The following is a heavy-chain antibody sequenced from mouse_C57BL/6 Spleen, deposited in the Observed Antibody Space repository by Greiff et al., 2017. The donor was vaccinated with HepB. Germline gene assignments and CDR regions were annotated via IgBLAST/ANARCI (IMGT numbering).Heavy chain of an antibody. CDR1: GYTFTSYW. CDR3: ARGDWDYAMDY. D-gene: IGHD4-1*01. Sequence: VKLQQPGAELVMPGASVKLSCKASGYTFTSYWMHWVKQRPGQGLEWIGEIDPSDSYTNYNQKFKGKSTLTVDKSSSTAYMQLSSLTSEDSAVYYCARGDWDYAMDYWGQGTSVTVSS. J-gene: IGHJ4*01. CDR2: IDPSDSYT. V-gene: IGHV1-69*01.